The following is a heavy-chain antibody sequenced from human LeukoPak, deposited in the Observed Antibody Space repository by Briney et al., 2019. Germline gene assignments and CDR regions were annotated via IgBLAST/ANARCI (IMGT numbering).Heavy chain of an antibody. V-gene: IGHV1-24*01. D-gene: IGHD5-24*01. Sequence: ASVKVSFKVSGYTLTELSMHWVRQAPGKGLEWMGGFDPEDGETIYAQKFQGRVTMTEDTSTDTAYMELSSLRSEDTAVYYCATQERWLRVFDYWGQGTLVTVSS. CDR1: GYTLTELS. CDR3: ATQERWLRVFDY. CDR2: FDPEDGET. J-gene: IGHJ4*02.